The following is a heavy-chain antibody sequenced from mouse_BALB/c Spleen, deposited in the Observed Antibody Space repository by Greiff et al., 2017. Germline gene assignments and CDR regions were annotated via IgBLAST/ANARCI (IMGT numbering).Heavy chain of an antibody. V-gene: IGHV3-2*02. J-gene: IGHJ4*01. CDR3: ARYDYEYYAMDY. D-gene: IGHD2-4*01. Sequence: VQLKESGPGLVKPSQSLSLTCTVTGYSITSDYAWNWIRQFPGNKLEWMGYISYSGSTSYNPSLKSRISITRDTSKNQFFLQLNSVTTEDTATYYCARYDYEYYAMDYWGQGTSVTVSS. CDR1: GYSITSDYA. CDR2: ISYSGST.